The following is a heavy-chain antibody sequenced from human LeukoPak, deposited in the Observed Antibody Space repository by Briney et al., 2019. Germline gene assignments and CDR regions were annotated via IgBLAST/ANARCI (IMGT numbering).Heavy chain of an antibody. CDR2: ISAYNGNT. Sequence: ASVKVSCKASGYTFTSYGISWVRQAPGQGLEWMGWISAYNGNTNYAQKLQGRVTMTTDTSTSTAYMELRSLRPDDTAVYYCARDLSRYSYGFTIDFDYWGQGTLVTVSS. V-gene: IGHV1-18*01. CDR3: ARDLSRYSYGFTIDFDY. D-gene: IGHD5-18*01. J-gene: IGHJ4*02. CDR1: GYTFTSYG.